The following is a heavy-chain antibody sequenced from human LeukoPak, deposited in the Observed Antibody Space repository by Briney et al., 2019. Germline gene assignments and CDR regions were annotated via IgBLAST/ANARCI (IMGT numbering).Heavy chain of an antibody. Sequence: PGGSLRLSCAASGFTFSSYWMSWVRQAPGKGLEWVANIKQDGSEKYYVDSVKGRFTISRDNAENSLYLQMNSLRAEDTALYYCAKDSHPGSGSYYKGNFDYWGQGTLVTVSS. CDR1: GFTFSSYW. CDR2: IKQDGSEK. J-gene: IGHJ4*02. D-gene: IGHD3-10*01. CDR3: AKDSHPGSGSYYKGNFDY. V-gene: IGHV3-7*03.